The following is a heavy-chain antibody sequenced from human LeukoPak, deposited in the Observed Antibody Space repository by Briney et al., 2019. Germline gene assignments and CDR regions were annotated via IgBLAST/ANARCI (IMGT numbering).Heavy chain of an antibody. J-gene: IGHJ5*02. Sequence: SGALSLTCPGYGGFLSGYYWGWVRQPPEKGLEWVGEINHSGSTNYNPSLKSRVTISVDTSKNQFFLNLSSVTAADTAVYYCSRDLDPWGQGTLVTVSS. CDR3: SRDLDP. CDR2: INHSGST. CDR1: GGFLSGYY. V-gene: IGHV4-34*01.